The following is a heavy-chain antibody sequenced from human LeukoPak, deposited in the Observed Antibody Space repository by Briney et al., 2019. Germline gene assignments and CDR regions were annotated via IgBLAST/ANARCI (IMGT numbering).Heavy chain of an antibody. CDR1: GFTSSSYA. CDR3: AKDPRNWNYGDY. Sequence: PGGALRLSCAASGFTSSSYAMSWVRQAPGKGLEWVSAISGSGGSTYYADSVKGRFTISRDNSKNTLYLQMNSLRAEDTAVYYCAKDPRNWNYGDYWGQGTLVTVSS. J-gene: IGHJ4*02. D-gene: IGHD1-7*01. CDR2: ISGSGGST. V-gene: IGHV3-23*01.